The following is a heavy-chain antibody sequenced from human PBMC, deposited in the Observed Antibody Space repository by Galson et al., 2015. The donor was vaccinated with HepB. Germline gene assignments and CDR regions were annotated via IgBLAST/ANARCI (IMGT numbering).Heavy chain of an antibody. V-gene: IGHV1-24*01. CDR1: GYTLTELS. Sequence: SVKVSCKVSGYTLTELSMHWVRQAPGKGLEWMGGFDPEDGETIYAQKFQGRVTMTEDTSTDTAYMELSSLRSEDTAVYYCATGYCSSTSCYDAFDIWGQGTMVTVSS. D-gene: IGHD2-2*01. CDR3: ATGYCSSTSCYDAFDI. CDR2: FDPEDGET. J-gene: IGHJ3*02.